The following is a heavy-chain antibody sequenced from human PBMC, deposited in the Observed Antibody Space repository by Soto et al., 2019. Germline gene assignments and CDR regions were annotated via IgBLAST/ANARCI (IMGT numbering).Heavy chain of an antibody. CDR2: ISTYNGNT. Sequence: QVPLVQSGAEVKKPGASVKVSCKASGYTFTSYGISWVRQAPGQGPEWMGRISTYNGNTNYVQKLQGRVTMTTDTSTNTAYMELRSLRYDDTAVYYCARDPGYSTTWHQAFDIWGQGTMVTVSS. J-gene: IGHJ3*02. D-gene: IGHD6-13*01. CDR1: GYTFTSYG. CDR3: ARDPGYSTTWHQAFDI. V-gene: IGHV1-18*01.